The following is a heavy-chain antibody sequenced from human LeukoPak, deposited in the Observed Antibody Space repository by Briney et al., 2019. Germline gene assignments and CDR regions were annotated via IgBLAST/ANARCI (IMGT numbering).Heavy chain of an antibody. Sequence: PGGSLRLSCAASGFTFSSYSMNWVRQAPGKGLEWVGRIKSKTDGGTTDYAAPVKGRFTISRDDSKNTLYLQMNSLKTEDTAVYFCTTDWITVVRGLIIWGGDWGQGTLVTVSS. D-gene: IGHD3-10*01. CDR2: IKSKTDGGTT. J-gene: IGHJ4*02. CDR1: GFTFSSYS. V-gene: IGHV3-15*01. CDR3: TTDWITVVRGLIIWGGD.